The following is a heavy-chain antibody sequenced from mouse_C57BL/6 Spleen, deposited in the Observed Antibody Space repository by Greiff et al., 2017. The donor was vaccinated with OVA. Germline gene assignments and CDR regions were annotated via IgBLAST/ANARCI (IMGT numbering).Heavy chain of an antibody. CDR1: GYTFTNYW. V-gene: IGHV1-63*01. J-gene: IGHJ4*01. D-gene: IGHD1-1*01. CDR2: IYPGGGYT. Sequence: VKLQQSGAELVRPGTSVKMSCKASGYTFTNYWIGWAKQRPGHGLEWIGDIYPGGGYTNYNEKFKGKATLTADKSSSTAYMQFSSLTSEDSAIYYCARNYGTTYDYAMDYWGQGTSVTVSS. CDR3: ARNYGTTYDYAMDY.